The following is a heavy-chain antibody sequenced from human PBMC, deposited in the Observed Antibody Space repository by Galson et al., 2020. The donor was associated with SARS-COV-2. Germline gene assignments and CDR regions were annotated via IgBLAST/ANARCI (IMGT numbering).Heavy chain of an antibody. D-gene: IGHD2-21*02. Sequence: LSCAASGFTFSSYAMSWVRQAPGKGLEWVSAISGSGGSTYYAASVKGRFTISRDNSKNTLYLQMNSLRAEDTAVYYCARTGTYCGGDCYSGGTDYWGQGTLVAVSS. J-gene: IGHJ4*02. CDR2: ISGSGGST. V-gene: IGHV3-23*01. CDR3: ARTGTYCGGDCYSGGTDY. CDR1: GFTFSSYA.